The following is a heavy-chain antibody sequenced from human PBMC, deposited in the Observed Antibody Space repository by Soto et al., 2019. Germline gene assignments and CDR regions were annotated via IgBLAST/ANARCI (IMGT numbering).Heavy chain of an antibody. V-gene: IGHV4-39*02. CDR2: IYYDGST. Sequence: SETLSLTCTVSGGSINSNNYYWAWIRQPPGKGLAWIACIYYDGSTYYDTSLKSRVTISRDTSKNQFSLRLTSMTAADTAVYYCAKVVVAATRHSDFDSWGQGTLVTVSS. J-gene: IGHJ4*02. CDR3: AKVVVAATRHSDFDS. CDR1: GGSINSNNYY. D-gene: IGHD2-15*01.